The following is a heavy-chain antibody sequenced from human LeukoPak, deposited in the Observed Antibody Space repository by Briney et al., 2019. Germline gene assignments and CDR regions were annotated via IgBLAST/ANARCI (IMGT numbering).Heavy chain of an antibody. CDR2: ISGSGRST. D-gene: IGHD1-26*01. CDR1: GFTFSSFD. Sequence: GGSLRLSCRASGFTFSSFDMSWVRQAPGKGLEWVSSISGSGRSTQYADSVKGRFSISRDNSRKRLYLQMNSLRAEDTAVYYCAKGSIVGAFDHWGQGTLVTVSS. CDR3: AKGSIVGAFDH. V-gene: IGHV3-23*01. J-gene: IGHJ4*02.